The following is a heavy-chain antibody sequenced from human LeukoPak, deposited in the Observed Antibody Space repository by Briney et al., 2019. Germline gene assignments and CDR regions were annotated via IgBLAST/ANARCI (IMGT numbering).Heavy chain of an antibody. CDR2: ISYDGSNK. D-gene: IGHD5-24*01. CDR3: AEDLGLQALGY. CDR1: GFTFSSYG. V-gene: IGHV3-30*18. J-gene: IGHJ4*02. Sequence: GGSLRLSCAASGFTFSSYGMHWVRQAPGEGLEWVAVISYDGSNKYYADSVKGRFTISRDNSKNTLYLQMNSLRAEDTAVYYCAEDLGLQALGYWGQGTLVTVSS.